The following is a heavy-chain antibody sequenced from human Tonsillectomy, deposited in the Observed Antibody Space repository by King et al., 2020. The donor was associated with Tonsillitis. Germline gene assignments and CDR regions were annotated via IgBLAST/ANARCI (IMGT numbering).Heavy chain of an antibody. CDR2: ISNDGTNK. D-gene: IGHD3-9*01. J-gene: IGHJ6*02. Sequence: VQLVESGGGVVQPGRSLRLSCAASGFTFSNYGMHWVRQAPGKGLEWTTVISNDGTNKHYADSVKGRFTISRDNSKNTLYLQMNSLRAEDTAVYYCANGPRAYGEGGDWYSYYYGLDVWGQGTTVTVSS. CDR1: GFTFSNYG. CDR3: ANGPRAYGEGGDWYSYYYGLDV. V-gene: IGHV3-30*18.